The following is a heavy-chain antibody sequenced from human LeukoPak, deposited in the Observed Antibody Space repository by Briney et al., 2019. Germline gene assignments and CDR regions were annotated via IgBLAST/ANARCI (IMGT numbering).Heavy chain of an antibody. D-gene: IGHD2-2*02. Sequence: GGSLRLSCAASGFTFSSYSMNWVRQAPGKGLEWVSSISSSSSYIYYADSVKGRFTISRDNAKNSLYLQMNSLRAEDTAVYYCARDIVVVPAAIGDLGYWGQGTLVTVSS. V-gene: IGHV3-21*01. CDR1: GFTFSSYS. J-gene: IGHJ4*02. CDR2: ISSSSSYI. CDR3: ARDIVVVPAAIGDLGY.